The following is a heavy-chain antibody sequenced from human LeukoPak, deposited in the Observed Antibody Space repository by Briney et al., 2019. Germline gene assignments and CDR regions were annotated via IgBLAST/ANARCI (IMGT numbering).Heavy chain of an antibody. Sequence: PGGSLRLSCATSGFTFSSYAMSWVRQAPGKGLEWVSLISSSGGTTYYADSVKGRFTISRDNSKNTVYLQVNSLRAEDTAVYFCAKVPRPYCSGGSCYHFNYWGQGTLVTVPS. CDR1: GFTFSSYA. J-gene: IGHJ4*02. V-gene: IGHV3-23*01. CDR2: ISSSGGTT. D-gene: IGHD2-15*01. CDR3: AKVPRPYCSGGSCYHFNY.